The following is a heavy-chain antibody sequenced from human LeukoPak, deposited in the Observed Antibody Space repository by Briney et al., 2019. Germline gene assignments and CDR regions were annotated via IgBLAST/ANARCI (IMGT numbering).Heavy chain of an antibody. CDR3: ARVSQSYWYFDL. CDR2: INHSGST. J-gene: IGHJ2*01. V-gene: IGHV4-34*01. Sequence: SETLSLTCAVYGGSFSGYYWSWIRQPPGEGLEWIGEINHSGSTNYNPSLKSRVTISVDTSKNQFSLKLSSVTAADTAVYYCARVSQSYWYFDLWGRGTLVTVSS. CDR1: GGSFSGYY.